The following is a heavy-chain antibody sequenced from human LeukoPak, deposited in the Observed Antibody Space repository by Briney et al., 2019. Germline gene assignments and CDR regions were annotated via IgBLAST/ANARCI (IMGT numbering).Heavy chain of an antibody. CDR1: GGTFSSYA. CDR3: ARDLQGGATTEFDS. Sequence: ASVKVSCKASGGTFSSYAISWVRQAPGQGLEWMGGIIPIFGTANYAQNFQGRVTINADKSTSTAYMELNSLRSEDTAMYYCARDLQGGATTEFDSWGQGTLVTVSS. D-gene: IGHD1-26*01. V-gene: IGHV1-69*06. J-gene: IGHJ4*02. CDR2: IIPIFGTA.